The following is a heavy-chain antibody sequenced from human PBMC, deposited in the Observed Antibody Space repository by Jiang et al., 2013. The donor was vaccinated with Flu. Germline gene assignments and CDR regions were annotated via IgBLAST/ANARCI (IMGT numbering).Heavy chain of an antibody. D-gene: IGHD3-22*01. J-gene: IGHJ4*02. V-gene: IGHV4-38-2*02. CDR3: ARSFYFDSSDYSSSSFDY. CDR1: GYSISSGYN. CDR2: IYHSGST. Sequence: GSGLVKPSETLSLTCTVSGYSISSGYNWGWIRQPPGKGLEWIGSIYHSGSTYFNPSLKSRVTISVDTSKNQFSLKLSSVTAADTAVYYCARSFYFDSSDYSSSSFDYWGQG.